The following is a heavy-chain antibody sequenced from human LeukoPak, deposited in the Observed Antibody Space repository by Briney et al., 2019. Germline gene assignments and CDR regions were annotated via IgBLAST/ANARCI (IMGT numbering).Heavy chain of an antibody. D-gene: IGHD3-22*01. CDR1: GGSFSGYY. V-gene: IGHV4-34*01. CDR2: INHSGST. Sequence: SETLSLTCAVYGGSFSGYYWSWIRQPPGKGLEWIGEINHSGSTNYNPSLKSRVTISVDTSKNQFSLKLSSVTAADTAVYYCASFDSSGSMSYWGQGTLVTVSS. J-gene: IGHJ4*02. CDR3: ASFDSSGSMSY.